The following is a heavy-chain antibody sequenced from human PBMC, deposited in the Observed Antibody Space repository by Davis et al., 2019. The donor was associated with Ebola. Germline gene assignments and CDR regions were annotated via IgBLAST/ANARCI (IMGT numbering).Heavy chain of an antibody. V-gene: IGHV1-69*04. D-gene: IGHD6-25*01. CDR1: GGTFSSYA. CDR2: IIPILGIA. J-gene: IGHJ6*02. Sequence: SVKVSCKASGGTFSSYAISWVRQAPGQGLEWMGRIIPILGIANYAQKFQGRVTITAVKSTSTAYMELSSLRSEDTAVYYCARDSRPVSGDYYYYGMDVWGQGTTVTVSS. CDR3: ARDSRPVSGDYYYYGMDV.